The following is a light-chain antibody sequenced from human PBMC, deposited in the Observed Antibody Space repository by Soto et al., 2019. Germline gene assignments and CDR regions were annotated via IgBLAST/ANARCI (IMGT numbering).Light chain of an antibody. Sequence: DIQMIQSPSTLSASVRDRVTITCRASQSISSWLAWYQQKPGKAPKLLIYEASSLKSGVPSRFSGSGSATEFTLTISSLQPDDFATYYCEDYSSSSGLTFGGGTKVDIK. CDR3: EDYSSSSGLT. V-gene: IGKV1-5*03. CDR2: EAS. J-gene: IGKJ4*01. CDR1: QSISSW.